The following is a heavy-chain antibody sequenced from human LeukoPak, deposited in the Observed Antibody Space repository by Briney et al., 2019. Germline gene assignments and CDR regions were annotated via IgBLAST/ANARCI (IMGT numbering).Heavy chain of an antibody. J-gene: IGHJ4*02. CDR3: ARALQWLDDY. CDR1: GFTLSDYW. CDR2: INPDGSST. V-gene: IGHV3-74*01. Sequence: PGGSLRLSCAASGFTLSDYWMHWVRQGPGKGLVWVSRINPDGSSTNDADFVKGRFTISRDNAKNTLNLQMNSLRDEDTAVYYCARALQWLDDYWGQGTLVTVSS. D-gene: IGHD6-19*01.